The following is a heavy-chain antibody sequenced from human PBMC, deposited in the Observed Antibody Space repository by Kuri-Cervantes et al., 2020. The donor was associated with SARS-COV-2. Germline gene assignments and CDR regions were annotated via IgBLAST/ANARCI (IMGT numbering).Heavy chain of an antibody. CDR2: ISAYNGNA. CDR3: ARDKDFWSGPGVNWFDP. D-gene: IGHD3-3*01. CDR1: GYTFTSYG. V-gene: IGHV1-18*01. Sequence: ASVKVSCKASGYTFTSYGIGWVRQAPGQGLEWMGWISAYNGNANYAQKLQGRVTMTTDTSTSTAYMELRSLRSDDTAVCYCARDKDFWSGPGVNWFDPWGQGTLVTVSS. J-gene: IGHJ5*02.